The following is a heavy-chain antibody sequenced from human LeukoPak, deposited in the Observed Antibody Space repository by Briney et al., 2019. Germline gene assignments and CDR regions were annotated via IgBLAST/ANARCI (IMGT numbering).Heavy chain of an antibody. CDR2: IFHGGST. V-gene: IGHV4-4*02. CDR1: GGAISSSNW. CDR3: ARDRAGGLRFVEWLSAFDY. Sequence: PSGTLSLTCTVSGGAISSSNWWSWVRQPPGKGLEWIGEIFHGGSTNYNPSLKSRVTISGDKSRNLISLKVSSVTAADTAVYYCARDRAGGLRFVEWLSAFDYWGQGTLVTVSS. J-gene: IGHJ4*02. D-gene: IGHD3-3*01.